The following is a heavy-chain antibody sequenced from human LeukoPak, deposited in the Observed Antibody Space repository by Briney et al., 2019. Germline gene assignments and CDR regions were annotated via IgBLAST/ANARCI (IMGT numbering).Heavy chain of an antibody. D-gene: IGHD1-26*01. CDR1: GYTFTRHY. V-gene: IGHV1-46*01. CDR3: ARDDPTGIVGSTPGY. J-gene: IGHJ4*02. Sequence: ASVKVSCKASGYTFTRHYIHWVRQAPGQGLEWMGIINPSGGSTTYTQKFQGRVTMTRDMSTSTVYLELSSLRSEDTAVYYCARDDPTGIVGSTPGYWGQGTLVTVSS. CDR2: INPSGGST.